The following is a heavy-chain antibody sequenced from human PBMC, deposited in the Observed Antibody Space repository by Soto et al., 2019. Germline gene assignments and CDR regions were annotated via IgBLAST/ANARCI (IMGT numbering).Heavy chain of an antibody. CDR2: INPILSMS. V-gene: IGHV1-69*02. CDR3: ATNYGSGYRAFDF. CDR1: GDTFSFYT. J-gene: IGHJ4*02. Sequence: QVQLVQSGAEVKKPGSSVKVSCKASGDTFSFYTINWVRQAPGLGLEWLGRINPILSMSNYAQYFQGRVTITADKSTSTAYMELSSLRSEDTAMYYCATNYGSGYRAFDFWGQGVLVTVSS. D-gene: IGHD3-10*01.